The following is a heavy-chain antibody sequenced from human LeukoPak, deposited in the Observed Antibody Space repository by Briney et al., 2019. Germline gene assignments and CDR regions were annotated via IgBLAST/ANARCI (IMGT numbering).Heavy chain of an antibody. V-gene: IGHV3-30*02. Sequence: GGSLRLSCAGSGFTLSSYGLHWVRQAPGKGLEWVALIRSDGISKNYADSVKGRFTISRDTSKNAVYLQMNSLRAEDTAVYSCAKWSGDYPSYYLDYWGQGTLVTVSS. CDR3: AKWSGDYPSYYLDY. D-gene: IGHD4-17*01. J-gene: IGHJ4*02. CDR2: IRSDGISK. CDR1: GFTLSSYG.